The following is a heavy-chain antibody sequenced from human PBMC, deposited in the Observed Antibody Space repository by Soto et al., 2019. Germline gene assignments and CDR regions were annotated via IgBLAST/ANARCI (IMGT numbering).Heavy chain of an antibody. CDR2: IYWDDDK. CDR1: GFSLSTSGVG. V-gene: IGHV2-5*02. Sequence: KESGPTLVKPTQTLTLTCTFSGFSLSTSGVGVAWIRQPPGKALEGLALIYWDDDKRYSPSLNSRLTITKDASKNQVVLTMTNMDPVDTAPYYCAQRRGSSASAYSWFDPWGQGTRVTVSS. CDR3: AQRRGSSASAYSWFDP. J-gene: IGHJ5*02. D-gene: IGHD6-6*01.